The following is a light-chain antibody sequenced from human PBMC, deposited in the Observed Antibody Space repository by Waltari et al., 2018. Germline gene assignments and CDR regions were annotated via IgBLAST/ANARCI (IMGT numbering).Light chain of an antibody. Sequence: DIQMTQSPSSLSASVGDRVTITCRASQSISSYLNWYQQKPGKAPKLLIYAASSLQSGAPTRCSGSSSTNDFTPIISSLPPEYFAYYCRQRYYSTPLTFGQGTKVEIK. V-gene: IGKV1-39*01. CDR3: QRYYSTPLT. CDR2: AAS. CDR1: QSISSY. J-gene: IGKJ1*01.